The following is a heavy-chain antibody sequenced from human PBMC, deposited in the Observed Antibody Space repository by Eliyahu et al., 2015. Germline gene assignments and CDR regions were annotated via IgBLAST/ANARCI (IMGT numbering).Heavy chain of an antibody. V-gene: IGHV4-34*02. CDR2: ISHIGGI. Sequence: QVQLQQWGAGLLKPSETLSLTCTVHGGSFSGYYSTWIRQPPGKGLEWIGEISHIGGINYNSSLESRVTMSVDTSKNQLSLKLASVTAADTAVYFCARGPFSDWPLGAYWGQGSLVTVSS. D-gene: IGHD3-16*01. J-gene: IGHJ4*02. CDR1: GGSFSGYY. CDR3: ARGPFSDWPLGAY.